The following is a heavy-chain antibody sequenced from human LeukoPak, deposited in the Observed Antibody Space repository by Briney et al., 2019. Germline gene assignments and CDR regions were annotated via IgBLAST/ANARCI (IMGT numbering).Heavy chain of an antibody. CDR3: AKDRDLAS. Sequence: GGSLRLSCAASRFTFTTYGMHWVRQAPCKGLEWVAFIRSDGNNKYYADSVKGRFTISRDNSKNTLFLQMNSLRPEDTAVYYCAKDRDLASWGQGTLVTVSS. CDR1: RFTFTTYG. J-gene: IGHJ5*02. V-gene: IGHV3-30*02. CDR2: IRSDGNNK.